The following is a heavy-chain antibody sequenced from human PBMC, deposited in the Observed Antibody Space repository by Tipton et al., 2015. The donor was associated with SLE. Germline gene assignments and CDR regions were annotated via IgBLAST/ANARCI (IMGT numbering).Heavy chain of an antibody. CDR2: IYYSGST. CDR1: GYSISSGYY. Sequence: GLVKPSETLSLTCTVSGYSISSGYYWAWIRQPPGKGLEWIGDIYYSGSTNYSPSLKSRVTLSVDMSKNQFSLKLISVTAADTAVYYCGRGGLRMRDWIDYWGQGTLVTVSS. CDR3: GRGGLRMRDWIDY. D-gene: IGHD1-14*01. J-gene: IGHJ4*02. V-gene: IGHV4-38-2*02.